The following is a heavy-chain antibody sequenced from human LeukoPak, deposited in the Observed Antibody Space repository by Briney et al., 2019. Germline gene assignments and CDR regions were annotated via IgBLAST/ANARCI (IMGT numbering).Heavy chain of an antibody. J-gene: IGHJ4*02. D-gene: IGHD6-19*01. CDR1: GFTFSSYS. V-gene: IGHV3-21*01. Sequence: GGSLRLSCAASGFTFSSYSMNWVRQAPGKGLEWVSSISSSSSSYIYYADSVKGRFTISRDNAKNSLYLQMNSLRAEETAVYYCARESESSGSTFLDYWGQGTLVTVSS. CDR2: ISSSSSSYI. CDR3: ARESESSGSTFLDY.